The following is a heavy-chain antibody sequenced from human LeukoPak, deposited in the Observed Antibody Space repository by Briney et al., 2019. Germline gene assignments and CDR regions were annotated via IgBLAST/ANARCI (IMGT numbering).Heavy chain of an antibody. CDR2: ITGSGDST. Sequence: AGGSLRLSCAASGFTFNSYAMTWVRQAPGKGLEWVSSITGSGDSTYYADSVKGRFTISRDNSKNTLYLQMNSLRAEDTAVYYCARDRIVGAPGVYYYYGMDVWGQGTTVTVSS. CDR3: ARDRIVGAPGVYYYYGMDV. J-gene: IGHJ6*02. V-gene: IGHV3-23*01. CDR1: GFTFNSYA. D-gene: IGHD1-26*01.